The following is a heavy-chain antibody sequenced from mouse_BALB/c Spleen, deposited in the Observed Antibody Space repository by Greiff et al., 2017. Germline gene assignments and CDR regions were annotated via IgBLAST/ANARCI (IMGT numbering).Heavy chain of an antibody. CDR2: IWGDGST. V-gene: IGHV2-6-7*01. CDR3: ARDPPTGLYAMDY. Sequence: VQLQQSGPGLVAPSQSLSITCTVSGFSLTGYGVNWVRQPPGKGLEWLGMIWGDGSTDYNSALKSRLSISTDNSKSQVFLKMNSLQTDDTARYYCARDPPTGLYAMDYWGQGTSVTVSS. CDR1: GFSLTGYG. D-gene: IGHD4-1*02. J-gene: IGHJ4*01.